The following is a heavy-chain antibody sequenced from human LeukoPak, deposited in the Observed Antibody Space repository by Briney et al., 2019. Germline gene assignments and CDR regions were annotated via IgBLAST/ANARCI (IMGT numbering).Heavy chain of an antibody. Sequence: SETLSLTCTASGGSITTPKYFWDWLRQSPGKGPEWIGGIFHVGSTHYSPSLKSRVTMSIDTSKNQFSLPLTSFTAADTGIYYFARGEVGADSEGIDSWGRGILVTVSS. CDR2: IFHVGST. CDR3: ARGEVGADSEGIDS. J-gene: IGHJ4*02. D-gene: IGHD1-26*01. CDR1: GGSITTPKYF. V-gene: IGHV4-39*07.